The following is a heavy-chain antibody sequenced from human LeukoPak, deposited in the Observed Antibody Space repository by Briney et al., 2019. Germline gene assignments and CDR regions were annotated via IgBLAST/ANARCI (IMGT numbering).Heavy chain of an antibody. J-gene: IGHJ4*02. V-gene: IGHV1-69*13. CDR3: ARTKGVSGSYYATPSKEFDY. CDR1: GGTFSSYA. D-gene: IGHD1-26*01. CDR2: IIPIFGTA. Sequence: AASVKVSCKASGGTFSSYAISWVRQAPGQGLEWMGGIIPIFGTANYAQKFQGRVTITADESTSTAYMELSSLRSEDTAVYYCARTKGVSGSYYATPSKEFDYWGQGTLVTVSS.